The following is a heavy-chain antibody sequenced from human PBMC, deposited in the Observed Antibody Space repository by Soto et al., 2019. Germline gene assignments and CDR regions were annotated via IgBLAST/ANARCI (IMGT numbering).Heavy chain of an antibody. J-gene: IGHJ6*02. CDR2: IWFDGSKK. Sequence: QVQLVESGGGVVQPGTSLRLSCAVSEFTFSRYGLHWVRQAPGKGLEWVAMIWFDGSKKYYADSVKGRFTMSRDNSKITLDLQTNSLRVGDSAVYYCARYHPRFVDTGLPWGYGMDVWGQGTTVTVSS. D-gene: IGHD5-18*01. CDR1: EFTFSRYG. V-gene: IGHV3-33*01. CDR3: ARYHPRFVDTGLPWGYGMDV.